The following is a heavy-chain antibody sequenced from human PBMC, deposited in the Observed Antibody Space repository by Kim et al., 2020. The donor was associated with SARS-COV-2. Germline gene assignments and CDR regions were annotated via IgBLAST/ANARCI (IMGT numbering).Heavy chain of an antibody. CDR1: GFSLRTSELG. V-gene: IGHV2-70*01. D-gene: IGHD3-22*01. CDR3: ARIPDYYSSSGYFDS. CDR2: INWDDEK. J-gene: IGHJ4*02. Sequence: SGPMLVTATQTLTLTCTFSGFSLRTSELGVGWIRQPPGKGLEWLAVINWDDEKYYSASLKTRLTVSMDTSKTQVVLTMTNMDPVDTATYYCARIPDYYSSSGYFDSWGQGSLVTVSS.